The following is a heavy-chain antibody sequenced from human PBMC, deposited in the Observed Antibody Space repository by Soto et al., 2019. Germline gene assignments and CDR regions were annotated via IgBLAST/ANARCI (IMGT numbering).Heavy chain of an antibody. CDR1: GFTFSSYG. D-gene: IGHD4-17*01. CDR3: AKKYGDHGSYFDL. CDR2: IPDDGKNK. V-gene: IGHV3-30*18. Sequence: QVQLVESGGGAVQPGRSLSLSCAASGFTFSSYGMHWVRQAPGKGLEWVAVIPDDGKNKYYADYVKGRVTISKVNSKNTLYGQMISLRAEDTAVYYFAKKYGDHGSYFDLWGRGTLVPVSS. J-gene: IGHJ2*01.